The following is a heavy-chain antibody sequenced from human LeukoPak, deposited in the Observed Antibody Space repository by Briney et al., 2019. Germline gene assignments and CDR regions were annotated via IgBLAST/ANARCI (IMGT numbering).Heavy chain of an antibody. CDR1: GYSFTSFW. CDR3: ARHNTWPRYYFDY. J-gene: IGHJ4*02. Sequence: MHGESVKISCKGYGYSFTSFWIGWVRQKPGKGLEWMGIIYPGDSNTRYSPSFQGQVTISADKSISTAYLQWSSLKASDTAIYYCARHNTWPRYYFDYWGQGTLVTVSS. CDR2: IYPGDSNT. V-gene: IGHV5-51*01.